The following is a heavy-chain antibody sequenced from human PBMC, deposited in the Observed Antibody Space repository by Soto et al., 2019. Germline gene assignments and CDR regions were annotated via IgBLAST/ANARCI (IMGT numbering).Heavy chain of an antibody. Sequence: SETLSLTCAVYGASLSGYDWSWIRQPPGKGLEWIGEINQSGGTNYNPSLKSRVTISMDTSKNQLSLRLSSVTAADTAIYYCARDPYANAFDIWGRGTMVTV. D-gene: IGHD2-2*01. CDR2: INQSGGT. CDR1: GASLSGYD. CDR3: ARDPYANAFDI. J-gene: IGHJ3*02. V-gene: IGHV4-34*01.